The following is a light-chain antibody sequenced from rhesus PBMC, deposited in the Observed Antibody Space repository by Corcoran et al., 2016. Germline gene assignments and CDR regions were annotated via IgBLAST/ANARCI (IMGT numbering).Light chain of an antibody. Sequence: DIQMTQSPSSLSASVGDTVTITCRASQGISSYLNWFQQKPGKAPKLLIYDASSLESGVPSRFSGSGAGTDFTLTISSLQPEDVAAYYCLQHNSYPFTFGPGTKLDIK. CDR2: DAS. CDR3: LQHNSYPFT. J-gene: IGKJ3*01. CDR1: QGISSY. V-gene: IGKV1-28*03.